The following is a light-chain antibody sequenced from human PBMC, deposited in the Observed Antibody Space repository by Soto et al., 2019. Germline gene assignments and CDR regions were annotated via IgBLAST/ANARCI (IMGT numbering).Light chain of an antibody. CDR2: GAS. V-gene: IGKV3-20*01. Sequence: VLPQSPDTLSLSPGDRATLSCRASQSVRSTFLAWYQQKPGQAPRLLIYGASNRAAGIPERFSGSASGTEFTLTISRLEHEDYAVYYCQQYHDSPKNTFGQGTKLPIK. CDR1: QSVRSTF. CDR3: QQYHDSPKNT. J-gene: IGKJ2*01.